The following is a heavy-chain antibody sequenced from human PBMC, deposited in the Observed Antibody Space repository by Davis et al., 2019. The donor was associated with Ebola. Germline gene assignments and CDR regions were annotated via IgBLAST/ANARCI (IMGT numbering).Heavy chain of an antibody. V-gene: IGHV4-59*01. J-gene: IGHJ3*02. CDR3: ARDQYYYDSSGYHRGAFDI. CDR2: IYYSGLT. D-gene: IGHD3-22*01. Sequence: SETLSLTCTVSGGSISSYYWSWIRQSPGKGLEWIGYIYYSGLTTYSPSLASRVTILLDSSKNQLSLTLSSVTAADTAVYYCARDQYYYDSSGYHRGAFDIWGQGTMVTVSS. CDR1: GGSISSYY.